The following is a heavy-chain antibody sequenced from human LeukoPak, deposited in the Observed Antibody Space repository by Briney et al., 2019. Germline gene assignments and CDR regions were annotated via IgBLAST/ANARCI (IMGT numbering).Heavy chain of an antibody. D-gene: IGHD3-10*01. CDR1: GLTFSSYS. CDR2: ISSSSSYI. J-gene: IGHJ4*02. CDR3: ARESHPQRFPFDY. Sequence: GGSLRLSCAASGLTFSSYSMNWVRQAPGKGLEWVSSISSSSSYIYYADSVKGRFTISRDNAKNSLYLQMNSLRAEDTAVYYCARESHPQRFPFDYWGQGTLVTVSS. V-gene: IGHV3-21*01.